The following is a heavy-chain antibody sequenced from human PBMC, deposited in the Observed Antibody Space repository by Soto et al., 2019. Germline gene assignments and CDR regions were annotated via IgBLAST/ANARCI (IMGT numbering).Heavy chain of an antibody. D-gene: IGHD2-2*01. CDR3: ARQKAMPPHFYSGMDV. J-gene: IGHJ6*02. Sequence: QVHLVQSGAEVKKPGSSVKVSCTASGGTFGSYTVTWVRQAPGHGLEWMGEIIPMFGTASYAQKFQGRVTLTADKSTTTAHMELSSLSSDDTAVYFCARQKAMPPHFYSGMDVWGQGTTVTVSS. CDR2: IIPMFGTA. V-gene: IGHV1-69*06. CDR1: GGTFGSYT.